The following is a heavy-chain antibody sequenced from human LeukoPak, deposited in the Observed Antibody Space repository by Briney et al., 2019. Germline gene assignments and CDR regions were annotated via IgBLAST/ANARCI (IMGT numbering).Heavy chain of an antibody. D-gene: IGHD3-22*01. V-gene: IGHV1-69*01. J-gene: IGHJ4*02. Sequence: ASVKVSCKASGGTFSSYAISRVRQAPGQGLEWMGGIIPIFGTANYAQKFQGRVTITADESTSTAYMELSSLRSEDTAVYYCARGGQPYYYGSSGYYWDYWGQGTLVTVSS. CDR3: ARGGQPYYYGSSGYYWDY. CDR1: GGTFSSYA. CDR2: IIPIFGTA.